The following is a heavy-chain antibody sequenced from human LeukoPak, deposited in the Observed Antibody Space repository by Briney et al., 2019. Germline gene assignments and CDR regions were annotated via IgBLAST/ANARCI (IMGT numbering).Heavy chain of an antibody. D-gene: IGHD3-3*01. CDR1: GYTFTSYW. Sequence: PGESLKISCKGSGYTFTSYWISWVRQMPGKGLEWMGKIDPSDSYTSYSPSFQGHVTISADKSISAAFLQWSSLKASDTAMYYCARHSHYDFWSGYLDYRGQGTLVTVSS. CDR3: ARHSHYDFWSGYLDY. J-gene: IGHJ4*02. V-gene: IGHV5-10-1*01. CDR2: IDPSDSYT.